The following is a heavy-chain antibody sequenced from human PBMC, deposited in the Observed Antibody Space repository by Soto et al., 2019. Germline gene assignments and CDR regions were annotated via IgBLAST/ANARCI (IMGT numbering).Heavy chain of an antibody. CDR1: GFTFSSYS. V-gene: IGHV3-48*02. J-gene: IGHJ4*02. CDR3: VRVTGYNPPRFDF. D-gene: IGHD5-12*01. CDR2: ISSTSSTI. Sequence: EVQLVESGRGLVQSGGSLRLSCAASGFTFSSYSMNWVRQAPGKGLEWISYISSTSSTIYYADSVKGRFTISRDNAKNSLYLQMNSLRDEDTAVFYCVRVTGYNPPRFDFWGQGTLVTVSS.